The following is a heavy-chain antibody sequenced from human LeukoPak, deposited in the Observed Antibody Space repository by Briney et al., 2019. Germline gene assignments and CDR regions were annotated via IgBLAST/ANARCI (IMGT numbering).Heavy chain of an antibody. J-gene: IGHJ4*02. CDR1: GGSFSGYY. CDR3: ARRNYGDPWYFDY. D-gene: IGHD4-17*01. V-gene: IGHV4-34*01. Sequence: SETLSLTCAVYGGSFSGYYWSWIRQPPGKGLEWIGVINHSGSTNYNPSLKSRVTISVDTSKNQFSLKLSSVTAADTAVYYCARRNYGDPWYFDYWGQGTLVTVSS. CDR2: INHSGST.